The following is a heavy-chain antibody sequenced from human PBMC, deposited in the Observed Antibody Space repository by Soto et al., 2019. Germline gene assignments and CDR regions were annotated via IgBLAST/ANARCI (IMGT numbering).Heavy chain of an antibody. CDR3: ARGPNSDC. V-gene: IGHV3-53*01. Sequence: GGSLRLSCAASGFSVGGNYMSWVRQAPGKGLELVSLIYSGGSPFYADSMKGRFTLSRDNPNNMLYLQMDSLRAEDTAVYYCARGPNSDCWGQGTLVTVSS. D-gene: IGHD2-21*01. CDR2: IYSGGSP. J-gene: IGHJ4*02. CDR1: GFSVGGNY.